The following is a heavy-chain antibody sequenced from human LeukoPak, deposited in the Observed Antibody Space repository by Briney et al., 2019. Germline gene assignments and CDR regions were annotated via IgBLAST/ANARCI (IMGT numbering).Heavy chain of an antibody. J-gene: IGHJ4*02. V-gene: IGHV3-21*01. CDR3: ARDLGRDGYNLFDY. D-gene: IGHD5-24*01. CDR2: ISSSSSYI. Sequence: GGSLRLSCAAPGFTFSSYSMNWVRQAPGKGLEWVSSISSSSSYIYYADSVKGRFTISRDNAKNSLYLQMNSLRAEGTAVYYCARDLGRDGYNLFDYWGQGTLVTVSS. CDR1: GFTFSSYS.